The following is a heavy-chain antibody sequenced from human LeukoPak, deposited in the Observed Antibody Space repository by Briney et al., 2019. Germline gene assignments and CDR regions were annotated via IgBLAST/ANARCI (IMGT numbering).Heavy chain of an antibody. Sequence: ASVKVSCKASGYTFTNYGVTWVRQAPGQGLEWMGWMSAYNGNTYYAQKLQGRVTMTTDTSTSTAYMELRSLRSDDTAVYYCARAPSWKYFDDSSGYDYWGQGTLVTVSS. CDR3: ARAPSWKYFDDSSGYDY. V-gene: IGHV1-18*01. J-gene: IGHJ4*02. CDR1: GYTFTNYG. CDR2: MSAYNGNT. D-gene: IGHD3-22*01.